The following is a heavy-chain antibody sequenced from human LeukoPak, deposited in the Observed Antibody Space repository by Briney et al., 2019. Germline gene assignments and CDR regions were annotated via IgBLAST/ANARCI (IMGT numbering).Heavy chain of an antibody. V-gene: IGHV1-2*02. J-gene: IGHJ4*02. CDR1: GYTFTSYD. Sequence: ASVKVSCKASGYTFTSYDINWVRQATGQGLEWMGWMNPNSGGTNYAQKFQGRVTMTRDTSISTAYMELSRLTSDDTAVYYCAREENCSGGSCYYYWGQGTLVTVSS. CDR3: AREENCSGGSCYYY. CDR2: MNPNSGGT. D-gene: IGHD2-15*01.